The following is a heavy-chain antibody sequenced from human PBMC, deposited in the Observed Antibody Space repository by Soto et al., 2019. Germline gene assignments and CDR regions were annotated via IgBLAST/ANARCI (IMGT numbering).Heavy chain of an antibody. J-gene: IGHJ4*02. CDR3: ARDPAELPLDY. Sequence: PGGTLRLSCAASGFTFSSYSMNWVRQAPGKGLEWVSSISSSSSYIYYADSVKGRFTISRDNAKNSLYLQMNSLRAEDTAAYYCARDPAELPLDYWGQGTLVTVSS. D-gene: IGHD1-26*01. CDR2: ISSSSSYI. V-gene: IGHV3-21*01. CDR1: GFTFSSYS.